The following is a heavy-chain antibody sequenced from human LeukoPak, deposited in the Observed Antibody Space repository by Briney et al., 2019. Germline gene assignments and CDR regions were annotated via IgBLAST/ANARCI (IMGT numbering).Heavy chain of an antibody. Sequence: GGSLRLSCAASGFTFSSYSMNWVRQAPGKGLEWVSSISSSSSYIYYADSVKGRFTISRDNAKNSLYLQMNSLRGEDTAVYYCARRNVYDSSGYYSFDYWGQGTLVTVSS. CDR2: ISSSSSYI. CDR1: GFTFSSYS. CDR3: ARRNVYDSSGYYSFDY. D-gene: IGHD3-22*01. J-gene: IGHJ4*02. V-gene: IGHV3-21*01.